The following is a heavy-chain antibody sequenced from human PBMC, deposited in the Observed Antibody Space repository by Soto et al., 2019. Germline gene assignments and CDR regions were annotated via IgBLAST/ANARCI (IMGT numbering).Heavy chain of an antibody. CDR3: ARDCSGGSCYSA. CDR1: GFTFISYS. D-gene: IGHD2-15*01. J-gene: IGHJ4*02. CDR2: ISSSSSTI. V-gene: IGHV3-48*02. Sequence: GWSLRLSCAASGFTFISYSMNWVRQAPGKGLEWVSYISSSSSTIYYADSVKGRFTISRDNAKNSLYLQMNSLRDEDTAVYYCARDCSGGSCYSAWGQGTLVTVSS.